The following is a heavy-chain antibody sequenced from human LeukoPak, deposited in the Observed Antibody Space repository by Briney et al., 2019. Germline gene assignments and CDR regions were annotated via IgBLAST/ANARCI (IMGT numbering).Heavy chain of an antibody. Sequence: GGSLRLSCAASGFTFSSYAMSWVRQAPGKGLEWVSAISGSGGSTYYADSVKGRFSISRDNSKNMLYLQMNSLRAEDTAVYYCAKDLGSTVTITPHDYWGQGTLVTVSS. J-gene: IGHJ4*02. D-gene: IGHD4-17*01. CDR3: AKDLGSTVTITPHDY. V-gene: IGHV3-23*01. CDR1: GFTFSSYA. CDR2: ISGSGGST.